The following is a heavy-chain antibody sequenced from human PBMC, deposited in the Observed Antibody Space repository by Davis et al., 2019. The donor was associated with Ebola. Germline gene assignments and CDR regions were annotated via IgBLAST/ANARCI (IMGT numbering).Heavy chain of an antibody. CDR1: GFIFSDYY. V-gene: IGHV3-11*01. Sequence: PGGSLRLSCAGSGFIFSDYYMSWIRQAPGKGLEWVSYISRSGDIIYYADSVKGRFTISRDNAKNSLYLQRNSLRAEDTAVYYCASPASCGADCYLGVAFDIWGQGTMVTVSS. CDR2: ISRSGDII. D-gene: IGHD2-21*02. CDR3: ASPASCGADCYLGVAFDI. J-gene: IGHJ3*02.